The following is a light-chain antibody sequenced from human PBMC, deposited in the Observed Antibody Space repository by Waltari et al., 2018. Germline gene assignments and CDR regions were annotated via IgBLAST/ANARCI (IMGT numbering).Light chain of an antibody. CDR1: SSDAGHYDS. Sequence: QSALTQPASVSGSPGQSLTLSCTGTSSDAGHYDSASWNQQHPGKAPKLIIYEVSNRPSGVSNRFSGSKSGNTASLPISGLQAEDEADYYCSSYTTSSTWVFGGGTKLTVL. CDR2: EVS. V-gene: IGLV2-14*03. CDR3: SSYTTSSTWV. J-gene: IGLJ3*02.